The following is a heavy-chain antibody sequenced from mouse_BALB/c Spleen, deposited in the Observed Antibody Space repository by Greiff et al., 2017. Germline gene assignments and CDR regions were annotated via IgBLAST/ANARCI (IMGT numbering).Heavy chain of an antibody. Sequence: EVQLQQSGPGLVKPSQSLSLTCTVTGYSITSDYAWNWIRQFPGNKLEWMGYISYSGSTSYNPSLKSRISITRDTSKNQFFLQLNSVTTEDTATYYCARWDYWGQGTLVTVSA. CDR2: ISYSGST. V-gene: IGHV3-2*02. D-gene: IGHD4-1*01. CDR1: GYSITSDYA. J-gene: IGHJ3*01. CDR3: ARWDY.